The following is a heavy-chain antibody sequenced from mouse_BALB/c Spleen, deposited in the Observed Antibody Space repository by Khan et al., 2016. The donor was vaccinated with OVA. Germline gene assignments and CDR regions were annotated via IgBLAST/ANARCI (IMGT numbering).Heavy chain of an antibody. CDR3: ARWGGDGFTY. J-gene: IGHJ3*01. CDR2: SYPGNGDS. CDR1: GYSFSRSW. V-gene: IGHV1-80*01. Sequence: QVQLQQSGAELVRPGSSVKISCKASGYSFSRSWMNWVKQRPGQGLEWIGQSYPGNGDSNYNEKFKGKATLTADKSSSTAYLQLNSLTSEDSAVYFCARWGGDGFTYRGHGTLVTVSA. D-gene: IGHD2-13*01.